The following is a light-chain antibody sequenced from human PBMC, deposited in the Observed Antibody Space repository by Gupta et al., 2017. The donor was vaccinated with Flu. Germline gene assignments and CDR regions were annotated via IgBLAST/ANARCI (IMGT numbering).Light chain of an antibody. CDR2: EGS. J-gene: IGKJ4*01. CDR1: QSRLHRDGKTY. V-gene: IGKV2D-29*01. CDR3: RQSIQFPFT. Sequence: VAPGQPASISCKSSQSRLHRDGKTYLFWYLQKKGQPPQLLIYEGSNRGSGVPDRISGNGSGTDFTLKISRVEAEDVGVYYCRQSIQFPFTFGGGTKVEIK.